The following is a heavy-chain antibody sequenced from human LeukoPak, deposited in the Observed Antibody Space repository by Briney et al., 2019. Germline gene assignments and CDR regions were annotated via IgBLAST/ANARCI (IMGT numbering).Heavy chain of an antibody. Sequence: GGSLRLSCAASGFTFSSHWMHWVRQAPGKGLVWVSRINSDGSSTSYADSVKGRFTISRDNAKNTLYLQMNSLRAEDTAVYYCARSYYYDSSGYYYYFDYWGQGTLVTVSS. CDR2: INSDGSST. V-gene: IGHV3-74*01. CDR3: ARSYYYDSSGYYYYFDY. J-gene: IGHJ4*02. CDR1: GFTFSSHW. D-gene: IGHD3-22*01.